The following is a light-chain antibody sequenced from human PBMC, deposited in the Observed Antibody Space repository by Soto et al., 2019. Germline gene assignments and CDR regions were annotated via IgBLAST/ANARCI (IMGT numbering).Light chain of an antibody. CDR1: PSVFSNSTNKKH. Sequence: IVITQSSHSLAVFLRARSTINCNFIPSVFSNSTNKKHLAWYHQTPGQPPKLLIHWASIRESWVPDRFSGSGSGTDFTLTINSLQAEAVAVYYCQQYYSTPWTLGQGTKVDIK. J-gene: IGKJ1*01. CDR3: QQYYSTPWT. V-gene: IGKV4-1*01. CDR2: WAS.